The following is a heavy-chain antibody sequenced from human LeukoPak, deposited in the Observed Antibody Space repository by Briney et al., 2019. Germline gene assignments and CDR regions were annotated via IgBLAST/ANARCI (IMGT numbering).Heavy chain of an antibody. Sequence: GGSLRRSCAASGFTFSSYAMSWVRQAPGKGLEWVSAISGSGGSTYYADSVKGRFTISRDNSKNTLYLQMNSLRAEDTAVYYCAKLYTSRWYNDYWGQGTLVTVSS. J-gene: IGHJ4*02. CDR2: ISGSGGST. CDR3: AKLYTSRWYNDY. V-gene: IGHV3-23*01. CDR1: GFTFSSYA. D-gene: IGHD6-13*01.